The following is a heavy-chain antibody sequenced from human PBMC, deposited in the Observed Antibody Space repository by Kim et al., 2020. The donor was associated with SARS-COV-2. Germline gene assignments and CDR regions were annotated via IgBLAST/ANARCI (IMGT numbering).Heavy chain of an antibody. D-gene: IGHD6-13*01. Sequence: SVKVSCKASGGTFSSYAISWVRQAPGQGLEWMGRIIPILGIANYAQKFQGRVTITADKSTSTAYMELSSLRSEDTAVYYCARNDAKYSSSWNCFFVWGQGTLVTVSS. CDR3: ARNDAKYSSSWNCFFV. CDR1: GGTFSSYA. J-gene: IGHJ4*02. CDR2: IIPILGIA. V-gene: IGHV1-69*04.